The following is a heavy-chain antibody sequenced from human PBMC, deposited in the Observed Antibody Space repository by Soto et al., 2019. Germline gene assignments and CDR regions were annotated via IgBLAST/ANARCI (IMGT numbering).Heavy chain of an antibody. CDR1: GGTFSSYA. Sequence: QVQLVQSGAEVKKPGSSVKVSCKASGGTFSSYAISWVRQAPGQGLEWMGGIIPIFGTANYAQKFQGRVTITADESTSTAYMELRSLRSEDTAVYYCARSLVPAAMWVYYGMDVWGQGTTVTVSS. V-gene: IGHV1-69*12. D-gene: IGHD2-2*01. CDR2: IIPIFGTA. CDR3: ARSLVPAAMWVYYGMDV. J-gene: IGHJ6*02.